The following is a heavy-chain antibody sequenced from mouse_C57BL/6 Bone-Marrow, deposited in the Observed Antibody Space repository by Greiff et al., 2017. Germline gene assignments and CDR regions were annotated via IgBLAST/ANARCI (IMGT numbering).Heavy chain of an antibody. CDR3: ARPYYSNYWYFDV. CDR1: GYTFTSYW. CDR2: IYPGSGST. J-gene: IGHJ1*03. V-gene: IGHV1-55*01. Sequence: QVQLQQPGAELVKPGASVKMSCKASGYTFTSYWITWVKQRPGQGLEWIGDIYPGSGSTNYNEKFKSKATLTVDTSSSTAFMQLSSLTSEDSAVYSCARPYYSNYWYFDVWGTGTAVTVSS. D-gene: IGHD2-5*01.